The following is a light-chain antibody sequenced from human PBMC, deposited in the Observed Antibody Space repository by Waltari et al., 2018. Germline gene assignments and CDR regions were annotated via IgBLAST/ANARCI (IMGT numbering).Light chain of an antibody. V-gene: IGKV3-20*01. Sequence: EIVLTQSPGTLSLSPGERATLSCRASQSVGRTLAWYQQKPGQAPRLLMYGAYSRATGTPDRFSGSGSGTDFSLTISRLEPEDFAVYYCQHYVRLPATFGQGTKVEIK. J-gene: IGKJ1*01. CDR1: QSVGRT. CDR3: QHYVRLPAT. CDR2: GAY.